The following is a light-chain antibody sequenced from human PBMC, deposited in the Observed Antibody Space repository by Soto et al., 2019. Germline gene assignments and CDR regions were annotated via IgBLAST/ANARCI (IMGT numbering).Light chain of an antibody. Sequence: QSALTQPRSVSGSPGQSVTISCTGTTGDVGAYNFVSWYQLYPDKAPKLMIYDATKRPSGVPDRFSASKSGNTASLTISGLQAEDEDDYYCCSYAGSFTWVFGGGTKLTVL. V-gene: IGLV2-11*01. CDR3: CSYAGSFTWV. CDR2: DAT. CDR1: TGDVGAYNF. J-gene: IGLJ3*02.